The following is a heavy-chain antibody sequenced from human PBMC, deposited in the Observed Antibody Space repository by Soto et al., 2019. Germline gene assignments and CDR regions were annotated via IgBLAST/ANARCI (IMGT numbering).Heavy chain of an antibody. CDR2: IYWDDDR. CDR1: GFSLTTLGVG. V-gene: IGHV2-5*02. J-gene: IGHJ3*01. D-gene: IGHD1-1*01. CDR3: AHSQLTTAANAFDV. Sequence: QITLKESGPTLVKPTQALTLTCSFSGFSLTTLGVGVGWVRQPPGEALEWLALIYWDDDRQYSPSLKTRLTITNDTSKNQVVLTMTNMDPVDTGTYYCAHSQLTTAANAFDVWGQGTIVTVSS.